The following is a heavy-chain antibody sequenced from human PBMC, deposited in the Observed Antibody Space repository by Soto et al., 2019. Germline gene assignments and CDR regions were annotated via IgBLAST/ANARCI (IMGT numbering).Heavy chain of an antibody. J-gene: IGHJ1*01. Sequence: VESLKISCKGSGYSYTSYWIGWVRQRPGKGLEWMGIIYPGDSDTRSSPSFQGQVTFSADRSINTAYLQWTSLKASDTAIYYCARRAGYSSDNYEGIAGWGKGTQVTVAS. CDR3: ARRAGYSSDNYEGIAG. CDR2: IYPGDSDT. CDR1: GYSYTSYW. V-gene: IGHV5-51*01. D-gene: IGHD5-12*01.